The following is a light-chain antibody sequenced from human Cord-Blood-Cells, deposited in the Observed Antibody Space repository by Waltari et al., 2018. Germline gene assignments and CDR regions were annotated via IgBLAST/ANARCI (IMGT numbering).Light chain of an antibody. CDR1: NIGCKN. CDR3: QVWDSSSDHYV. Sequence: SYVLTQPPPVSVSPGKTARITCGGNNIGCKNVHCYQQKPGQAHVLVIYYDSDRPSGIPERFSGSNSGNTATLTISRVEAGDEADYYCQVWDSSSDHYVFGTGTKVTVL. V-gene: IGLV3-21*04. J-gene: IGLJ1*01. CDR2: YDS.